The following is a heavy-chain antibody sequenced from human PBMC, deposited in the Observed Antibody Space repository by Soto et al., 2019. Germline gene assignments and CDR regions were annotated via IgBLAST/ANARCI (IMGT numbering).Heavy chain of an antibody. V-gene: IGHV1-18*04. CDR1: GYAFTSYG. CDR3: ARVRMVRGWGALAKKFDI. J-gene: IGHJ3*02. Sequence: QVQLVQSGAEVKKPGASVKVSCKASGYAFTSYGISWVRQAPGQGLEWMGWISAYNGNTNYAQKLQGRVTMTTDTYTRTAYLELRSLRSDDAAVYYCARVRMVRGWGALAKKFDIWGQGTMVTVSS. CDR2: ISAYNGNT. D-gene: IGHD3-10*01.